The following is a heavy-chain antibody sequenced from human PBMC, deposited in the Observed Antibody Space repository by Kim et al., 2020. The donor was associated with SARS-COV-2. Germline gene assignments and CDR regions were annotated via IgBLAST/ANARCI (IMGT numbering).Heavy chain of an antibody. J-gene: IGHJ4*02. CDR2: IKQDGSEK. CDR1: GFTFSSYW. D-gene: IGHD6-19*01. Sequence: GGSLRLSCAASGFTFSSYWMSWVRQAPGKGLEWVANIKQDGSEKYYVDSVKGRFTISRDNAKNSLYLQMNSLRAEDTAVYYCARAVIPYSSGWYGGRGTRWGNFDYWGQGTLVTVSS. CDR3: ARAVIPYSSGWYGGRGTRWGNFDY. V-gene: IGHV3-7*01.